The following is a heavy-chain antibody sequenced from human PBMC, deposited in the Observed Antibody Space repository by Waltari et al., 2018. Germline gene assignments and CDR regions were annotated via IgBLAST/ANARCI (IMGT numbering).Heavy chain of an antibody. CDR2: FSVYNGNT. CDR1: GYTFTNYG. J-gene: IGHJ4*02. D-gene: IGHD3-10*01. V-gene: IGHV1-18*01. CDR3: ARGVPGSWPDYYFDH. Sequence: QVQLVQSGAEVKKPGASVTVSCKASGYTFTNYGISWVRQAPGQGLEWMGWFSVYNGNTNYAQKLQGRVTMTTDTSTSTAYMELRSLRSDDTAVYYCARGVPGSWPDYYFDHWGQGTLVTVSS.